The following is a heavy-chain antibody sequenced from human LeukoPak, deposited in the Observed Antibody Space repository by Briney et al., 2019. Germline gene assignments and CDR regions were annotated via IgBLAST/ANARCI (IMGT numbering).Heavy chain of an antibody. CDR1: GFTFSRYW. Sequence: GGSLRLSCAASGFTFSRYWMHWVRQVPGKGLVWVSRINSDGSSTNYADSVKGRFTISRDNAKNTLYLQMNSLRAEDTAVYYCATDVPAVTIFGYWGQGTLVTVSS. V-gene: IGHV3-74*01. J-gene: IGHJ4*02. D-gene: IGHD2-2*01. CDR2: INSDGSST. CDR3: ATDVPAVTIFGY.